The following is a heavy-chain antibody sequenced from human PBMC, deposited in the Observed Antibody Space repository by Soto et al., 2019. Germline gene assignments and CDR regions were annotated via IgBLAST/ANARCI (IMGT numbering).Heavy chain of an antibody. J-gene: IGHJ4*02. V-gene: IGHV3-74*01. CDR1: GFTFSNSW. CDR3: VKVLARGVGVPRFYFDS. CDR2: INADGTST. Sequence: GGSLRLSCAASGFTFSNSWMHWVRQVSGKGLEWVSRINADGTSTSYADSVKGRFTISRDNAKNTLYLHVNSLRAEDTAVYYCVKVLARGVGVPRFYFDSWGQGALVTAS. D-gene: IGHD2-2*01.